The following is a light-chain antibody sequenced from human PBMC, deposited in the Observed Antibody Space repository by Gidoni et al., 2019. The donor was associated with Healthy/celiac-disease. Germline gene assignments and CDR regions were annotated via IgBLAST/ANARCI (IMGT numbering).Light chain of an antibody. V-gene: IGKV3-11*01. CDR2: DAS. J-gene: IGKJ1*01. CDR3: QQRSNWPWT. Sequence: DIVLTQSPDTLSLSQGERATLSCRASQSVSSYLAWNQQKPGQAPRLHIYDASNRATGIPARFSGSGSGTDFTLNIRSLEPEDFAVYYCQQRSNWPWTFGQGTKVEIK. CDR1: QSVSSY.